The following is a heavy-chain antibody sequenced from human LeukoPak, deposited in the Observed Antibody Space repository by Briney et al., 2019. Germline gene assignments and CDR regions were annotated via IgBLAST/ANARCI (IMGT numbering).Heavy chain of an antibody. D-gene: IGHD2-21*02. V-gene: IGHV1-8*01. J-gene: IGHJ5*02. CDR1: GYTFTSYD. CDR3: ARCIVVVAAIRIWFDP. Sequence: ASVKVSCKASGYTFTSYDINWARQATGQGLEWMGWMNSNSGNTGYGQQFQGRITMTRNTCKSTAYMAMSRLRSEDTAVYYCARCIVVVAAIRIWFDPWRQATLVT. CDR2: MNSNSGNT.